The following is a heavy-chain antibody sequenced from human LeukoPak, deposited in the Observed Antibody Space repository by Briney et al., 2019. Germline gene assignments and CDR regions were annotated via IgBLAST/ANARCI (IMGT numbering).Heavy chain of an antibody. CDR2: ISYDGNNK. D-gene: IGHD3/OR15-3a*01. Sequence: GRSLRLSCVASGFTFSRNVLHWVRQAPGKGLEWVATISYDGNNKFHADSVKGRFTISRDNSRNTVYLQMDSLRPEDTAVCHRAKGGIPTGPYYYFYYMDVWGNGTTVTVSS. CDR1: GFTFSRNV. CDR3: AKGGIPTGPYYYFYYMDV. V-gene: IGHV3-30*01. J-gene: IGHJ6*03.